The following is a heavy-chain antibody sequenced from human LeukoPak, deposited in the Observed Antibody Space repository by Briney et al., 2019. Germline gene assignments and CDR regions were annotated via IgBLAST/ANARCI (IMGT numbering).Heavy chain of an antibody. CDR1: GFTFSSYA. Sequence: GGSLRLSCAASGFTFSSYAMHWVRQAPGKGLEWVAVISYDGSNKYYADSVKGRFTISRDNSKNTLYLQMNSLRAEDTAVYYCAKITVTNGYWGQGTLVTVSS. V-gene: IGHV3-30-3*01. D-gene: IGHD4-4*01. CDR2: ISYDGSNK. CDR3: AKITVTNGY. J-gene: IGHJ4*02.